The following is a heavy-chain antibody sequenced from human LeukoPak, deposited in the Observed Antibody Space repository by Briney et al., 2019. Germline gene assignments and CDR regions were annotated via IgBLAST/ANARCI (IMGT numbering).Heavy chain of an antibody. D-gene: IGHD6-13*01. CDR1: GYTFTSYY. J-gene: IGHJ4*02. CDR2: INPSGGST. Sequence: ASVKVSCKASGYTFTSYYIHWVRQAPGQGLEWMGIINPSGGSTTYAQKFQGRVAMTRDTSTSRVYMEVNSLRSEDTAVYYCARTYSSSDEFDYWGQGTLVTVSS. V-gene: IGHV1-46*01. CDR3: ARTYSSSDEFDY.